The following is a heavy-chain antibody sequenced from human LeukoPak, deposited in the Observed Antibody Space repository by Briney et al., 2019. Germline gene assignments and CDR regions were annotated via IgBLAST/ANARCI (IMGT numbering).Heavy chain of an antibody. D-gene: IGHD1-14*01. Sequence: GGSLRLSCAASGFTFSSNAMSWVRQAPGEGLEWVSSITGSGGSTSYADSVRGRFTISRDNSKKTLYLQMNSLRVEDTAVYYCAKAGSPGIPFDYWGQGTLVTVSS. CDR1: GFTFSSNA. J-gene: IGHJ4*02. CDR3: AKAGSPGIPFDY. CDR2: ITGSGGST. V-gene: IGHV3-23*01.